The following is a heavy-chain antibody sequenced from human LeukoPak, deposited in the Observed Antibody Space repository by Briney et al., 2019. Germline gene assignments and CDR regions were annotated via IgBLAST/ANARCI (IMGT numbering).Heavy chain of an antibody. CDR3: ARDRGSVGLRSGELSSLYFDY. CDR2: IIHIFGTA. V-gene: IGHV1-69*13. Sequence: SVKVSCKASGGTFSSYAISWVRQAPGQGLEWMGGIIHIFGTANYAQKFQGRVTITADESTSTAYMELSSLRSEDTAVYYCARDRGSVGLRSGELSSLYFDYWGQGTLVTVSS. D-gene: IGHD3-16*02. CDR1: GGTFSSYA. J-gene: IGHJ4*02.